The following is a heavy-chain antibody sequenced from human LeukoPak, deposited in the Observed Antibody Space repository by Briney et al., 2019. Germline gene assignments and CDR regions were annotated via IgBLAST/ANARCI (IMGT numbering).Heavy chain of an antibody. D-gene: IGHD6-6*01. J-gene: IGHJ4*02. CDR2: IYHSGGT. CDR3: ASKTPQYSSSQFDY. CDR1: GGSISSGGYY. Sequence: SETLSLTCTVSGGSISSGGYYWSWIRQPPGKGLEWIGYIYHSGGTYYNPSLKSRVTISVDRSKNQFSLKLSSVTAADTAVYYCASKTPQYSSSQFDYWGQGTLVTVSS. V-gene: IGHV4-30-2*01.